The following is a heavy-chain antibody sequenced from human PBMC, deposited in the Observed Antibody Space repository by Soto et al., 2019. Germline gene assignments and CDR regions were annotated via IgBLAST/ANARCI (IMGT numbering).Heavy chain of an antibody. Sequence: HPGGSLRLSCAASGFTFDDYALHWVRQAPGKGLEWVSGISWNSGNIGYADSVKGRFTISRDNAKNSLYLQMNSLRAEDTALYYCAKDTLRYCSSTSCYLPAHWGQGTLVTVSS. CDR3: AKDTLRYCSSTSCYLPAH. CDR1: GFTFDDYA. D-gene: IGHD2-2*01. J-gene: IGHJ4*02. V-gene: IGHV3-9*01. CDR2: ISWNSGNI.